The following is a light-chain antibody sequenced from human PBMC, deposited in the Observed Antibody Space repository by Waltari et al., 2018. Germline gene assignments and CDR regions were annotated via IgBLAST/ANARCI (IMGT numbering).Light chain of an antibody. Sequence: DIQMTQSPSSLSASVADRVTITCPSSQSISSYLNWYQQKLGKAPKPLIYAASSLQSGVPSRFSGSGSGTDFTLTISSLQPEDFATYYCQQSYSTPLTFGGGTKVEIK. CDR3: QQSYSTPLT. CDR2: AAS. V-gene: IGKV1-39*01. CDR1: QSISSY. J-gene: IGKJ4*01.